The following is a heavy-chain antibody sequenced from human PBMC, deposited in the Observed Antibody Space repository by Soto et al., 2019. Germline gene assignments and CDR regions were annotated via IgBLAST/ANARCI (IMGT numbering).Heavy chain of an antibody. CDR3: ARCGHNTGYSPAVFSV. CDR1: GGSISSNRFY. J-gene: IGHJ3*01. CDR2: INYSGST. V-gene: IGHV4-39*02. D-gene: IGHD2-2*01. Sequence: QLHLHESGPGVVKPSETLSLTCAVSGGSISSNRFYWGWIRQPPGKVPDWIASINYSGSTYYSPSPQSRVTMSVDTSQNHFPLDPDSVAAAHPAVYPSARCGHNTGYSPAVFSVWAPGTLVTVSS.